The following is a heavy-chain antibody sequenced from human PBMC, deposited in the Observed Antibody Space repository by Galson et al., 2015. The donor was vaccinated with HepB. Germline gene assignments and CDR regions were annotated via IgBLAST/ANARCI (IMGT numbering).Heavy chain of an antibody. CDR2: IYYSGST. Sequence: SETLSLTCTVSGGSISSSSYYWGWIRQPPGKGLEWIGSIYYSGSTYYNPSLKSRVTISVDTSKNQFSLKLSSVTAADTAVYYCASSSTGSARGSCYPLCQPNYGDYGYWGQGTLVTVSS. CDR3: ASSSTGSARGSCYPLCQPNYGDYGY. J-gene: IGHJ4*02. V-gene: IGHV4-39*01. CDR1: GGSISSSSYY. D-gene: IGHD4-17*01.